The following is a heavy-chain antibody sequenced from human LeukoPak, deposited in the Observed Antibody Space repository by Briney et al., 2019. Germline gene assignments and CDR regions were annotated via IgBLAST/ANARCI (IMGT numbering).Heavy chain of an antibody. J-gene: IGHJ4*02. V-gene: IGHV4-34*01. Sequence: SETLSLTCAVYGGSFSGYYWSWIRQPPGKGLEWIGEINHSGSTNYNPSLKNRVTISVDTSKNQFSLKLSSVTAADTAVYYCARGGYYDSSGYYSQFDYWGQGTLVTVSS. CDR1: GGSFSGYY. CDR3: ARGGYYDSSGYYSQFDY. D-gene: IGHD3-22*01. CDR2: INHSGST.